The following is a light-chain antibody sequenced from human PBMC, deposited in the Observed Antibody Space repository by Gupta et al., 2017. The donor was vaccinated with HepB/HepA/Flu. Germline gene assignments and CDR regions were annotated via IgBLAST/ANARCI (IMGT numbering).Light chain of an antibody. V-gene: IGLV1-44*01. CDR3: AEWDDSLHGHCV. J-gene: IGLJ3*02. CDR2: RNN. CDR1: SPNIGSNT. Sequence: QSVLTQPPSASGTPGQRVTISCSGSSPNIGSNTVNWYQQLPGTAPKLLSYRNNQRPSGVPDRFSGYTSCTSEYLAISGLQSEDEAEEDGAEWDDSLHGHCVFGGGTKMTVL.